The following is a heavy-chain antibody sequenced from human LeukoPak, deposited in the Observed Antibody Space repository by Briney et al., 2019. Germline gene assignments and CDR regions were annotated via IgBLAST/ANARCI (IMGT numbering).Heavy chain of an antibody. J-gene: IGHJ2*01. V-gene: IGHV3-30*03. CDR1: GFTFSSYG. Sequence: GGSLRLSCAASGFTFSSYGMHWVRQAPGKGLEWVAVISYDGTNKYYADSVKGRFTISRDNSKNTLYLQMNSLRAEDTAVYYCARDLRAMVTNWYFDLWGRGTLVTVSS. D-gene: IGHD5-18*01. CDR3: ARDLRAMVTNWYFDL. CDR2: ISYDGTNK.